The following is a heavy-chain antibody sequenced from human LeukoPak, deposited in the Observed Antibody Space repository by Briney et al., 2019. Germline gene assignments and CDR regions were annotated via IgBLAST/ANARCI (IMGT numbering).Heavy chain of an antibody. D-gene: IGHD2-15*01. CDR1: GFSFTSYW. J-gene: IGHJ4*02. CDR2: ICQDGSVK. V-gene: IGHV3-7*01. CDR3: GNQCSGGICPEN. Sequence: GGSLRLSCAASGFSFTSYWMTWVRQAPGKGLEWVGNICQDGSVKNYADSVKGRFTISRDNAKNSVFLQMNSLRAEDTAFYYCGNQCSGGICPENWGRGTLVTVSS.